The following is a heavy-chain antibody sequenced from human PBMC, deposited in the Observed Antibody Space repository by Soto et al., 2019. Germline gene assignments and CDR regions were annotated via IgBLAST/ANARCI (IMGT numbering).Heavy chain of an antibody. CDR1: GFTVSSYA. Sequence: PGGSLRLSCAASGFTVSSYAMSWVRQAPGKGLEGVSAISGSGGRTYDADCVKGRFTISRDNSKNTLFLQMNSLRAEDTAVYFCAKGDCSGGSRSFSAFDTLGQGTMLPVSS. J-gene: IGHJ3*02. D-gene: IGHD2-15*01. CDR3: AKGDCSGGSRSFSAFDT. V-gene: IGHV3-23*01. CDR2: ISGSGGRT.